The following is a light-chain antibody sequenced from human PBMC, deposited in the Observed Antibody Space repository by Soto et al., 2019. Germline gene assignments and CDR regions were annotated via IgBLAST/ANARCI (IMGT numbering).Light chain of an antibody. V-gene: IGKV3-20*01. Sequence: EIVLTQSPGTLSLSPGERATLSCRASQSVSRKYLARYQQKHGQAPRVLIYGTSIRASGVPERFSGGGSGTDFTLTITRLEPEDFAVYYCQQYGSSLFTFGPGTKVDFK. J-gene: IGKJ3*01. CDR1: QSVSRKY. CDR2: GTS. CDR3: QQYGSSLFT.